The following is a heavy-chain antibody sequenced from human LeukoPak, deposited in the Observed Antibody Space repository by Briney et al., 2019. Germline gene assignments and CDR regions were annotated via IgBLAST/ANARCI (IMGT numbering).Heavy chain of an antibody. CDR2: INPYSGGT. D-gene: IGHD3-10*01. CDR1: GYTFSDYY. Sequence: ASVKVSCKASGYTFSDYYVHWVRQAPGQGLEWMGWINPYSGGTNYAQKFQGRVTMARDTSISTAYMELNRLRSDDTAVYYCARYGERYGSYFDLRGRGTLVTVSS. V-gene: IGHV1-2*02. J-gene: IGHJ2*01. CDR3: ARYGERYGSYFDL.